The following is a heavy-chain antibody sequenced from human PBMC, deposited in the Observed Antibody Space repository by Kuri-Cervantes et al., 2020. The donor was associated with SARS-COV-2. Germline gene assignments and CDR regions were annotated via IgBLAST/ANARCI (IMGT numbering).Heavy chain of an antibody. J-gene: IGHJ6*03. V-gene: IGHV3-33*01. CDR1: GFTFSSYG. Sequence: GESLKISCAASGFTFSSYGMHWVRQAPGKGLEWVAVIWYDGSNKYYADSVKGRFTISRDNSKNTLYLQMNSLRAEDTAVYYCARDLVVSSGRDYYMDVWGKGTTVTVSS. CDR2: IWYDGSNK. D-gene: IGHD6-19*01. CDR3: ARDLVVSSGRDYYMDV.